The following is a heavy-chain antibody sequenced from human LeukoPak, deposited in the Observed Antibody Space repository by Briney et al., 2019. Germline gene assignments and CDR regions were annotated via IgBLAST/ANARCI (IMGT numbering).Heavy chain of an antibody. V-gene: IGHV1-2*02. CDR3: ATDDY. CDR1: GYTFTGYY. J-gene: IGHJ4*02. CDR2: INPNSGGT. Sequence: ASVKVSCKASGYTFTGYYLHWVRQAPGQGLEWMGWINPNSGGTNYAQRFQGRVTVTRDTSISTAYMEVSSLRSDHTAVYYCATDDYWGQGTLVTVSS.